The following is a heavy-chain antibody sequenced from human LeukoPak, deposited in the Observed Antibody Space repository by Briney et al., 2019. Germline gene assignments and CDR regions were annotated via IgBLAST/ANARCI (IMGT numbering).Heavy chain of an antibody. V-gene: IGHV3-30*18. CDR1: GFTFSSYG. Sequence: GGSLRLSRAASGFTFSSYGMHWVRQAPGKGLEWVAVISYDGSNKYYADSVKGRFTISRDNSKNTLYLQMNSLRAEDTAVYYCAKVSARLRDTAKYYSDYWGQGTLVTVSS. D-gene: IGHD5-18*01. CDR2: ISYDGSNK. CDR3: AKVSARLRDTAKYYSDY. J-gene: IGHJ4*02.